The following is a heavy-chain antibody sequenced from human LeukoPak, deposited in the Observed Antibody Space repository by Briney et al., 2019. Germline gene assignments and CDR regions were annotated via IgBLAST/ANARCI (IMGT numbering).Heavy chain of an antibody. CDR2: IYSGGST. Sequence: GGSLRLSCAASGFTFSTYAMSWVRQAPGKGLEWVSVIYSGGSTYYADSVKGRFTISRDNSKNTLYLQMNSLRAEDTAVYYCARAGDDVLTAFYEYWGQGTLVTVSS. V-gene: IGHV3-66*01. CDR3: ARAGDDVLTAFYEY. D-gene: IGHD3-9*01. J-gene: IGHJ4*02. CDR1: GFTFSTYA.